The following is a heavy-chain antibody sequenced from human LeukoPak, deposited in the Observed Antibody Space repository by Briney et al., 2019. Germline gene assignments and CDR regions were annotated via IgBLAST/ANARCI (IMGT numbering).Heavy chain of an antibody. V-gene: IGHV3-23*01. Sequence: GGSLRLSCAASGFTFSNYAMSWVRQAPGKGLEWVSSISGSGGSTYYADSVKGRFTISRDNSKNTLYLQMNSLRAEDTAVYYRAKGPPRELFGRGGPDAFDIWGQGSMVTVSS. CDR1: GFTFSNYA. J-gene: IGHJ3*02. CDR3: AKGPPRELFGRGGPDAFDI. CDR2: ISGSGGST. D-gene: IGHD3-10*02.